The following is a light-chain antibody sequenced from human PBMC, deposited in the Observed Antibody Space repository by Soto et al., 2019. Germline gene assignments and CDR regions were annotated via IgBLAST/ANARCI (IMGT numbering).Light chain of an antibody. CDR2: EVS. J-gene: IGLJ1*01. CDR3: SSYTGSSAYV. V-gene: IGLV2-14*01. CDR1: SGDVGVYKF. Sequence: QSVLTQPASVSGSPGQSITISCTGTSGDVGVYKFVSWYQQHPGKAPKLIIYEVSNRPSGVSSRFSGSMSGNTASLTISGLQAEDEADYYCSSYTGSSAYVFGTGTKVTVL.